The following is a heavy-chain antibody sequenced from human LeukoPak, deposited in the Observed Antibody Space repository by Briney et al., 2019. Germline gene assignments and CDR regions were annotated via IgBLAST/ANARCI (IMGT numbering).Heavy chain of an antibody. CDR2: IYYSGST. Sequence: SETLSLTCTVSGGSISSSSYYWGWIRQPPGKGLEWIGSIYYSGSTYYNPSLKSRVTISVDTSKNQFSLKLSSVTAADTAVYYCARGGSGWYRGRWFDPWGQGTLVTVSS. CDR1: GGSISSSSYY. V-gene: IGHV4-39*07. CDR3: ARGGSGWYRGRWFDP. J-gene: IGHJ5*02. D-gene: IGHD6-19*01.